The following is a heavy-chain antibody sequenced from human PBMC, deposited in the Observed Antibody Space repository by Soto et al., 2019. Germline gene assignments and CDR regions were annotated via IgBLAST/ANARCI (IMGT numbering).Heavy chain of an antibody. V-gene: IGHV4-39*01. Sequence: SETLSLTCTVSGGSISSSSYYWGWIRQPPGKGLEWIGSIYYSGSTYYNPSLKSRVTISVDTSKNQFSLKLNSVIAADTAVYYCAVGAAAGPVGIDYWGQGTLVTVSS. CDR1: GGSISSSSYY. D-gene: IGHD6-13*01. CDR3: AVGAAAGPVGIDY. J-gene: IGHJ4*02. CDR2: IYYSGST.